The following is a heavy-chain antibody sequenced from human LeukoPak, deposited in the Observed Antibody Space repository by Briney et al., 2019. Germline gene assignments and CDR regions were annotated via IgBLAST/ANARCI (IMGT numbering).Heavy chain of an antibody. D-gene: IGHD3-3*01. J-gene: IGHJ5*02. V-gene: IGHV4-34*01. CDR2: INHSGST. CDR1: GGSFSGYY. Sequence: SETLSLTCAVYGGSFSGYYWSWIRQPPGKGLEWIGEINHSGSTNYNPFLKSRVTISVDTSKNQFSLKLSSVTAADTAVYYCARSGTYYDFWSGYRAHGKWRFDPWGQGTLVTVSS. CDR3: ARSGTYYDFWSGYRAHGKWRFDP.